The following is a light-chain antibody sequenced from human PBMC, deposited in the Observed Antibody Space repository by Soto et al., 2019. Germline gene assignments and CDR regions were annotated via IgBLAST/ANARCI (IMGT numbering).Light chain of an antibody. V-gene: IGKV1-27*01. Sequence: DIQMTQSPSSLSAFVGDRVTITCRASQGIAVYLAWYQQKPGKVPKLLIYGGSSLVSGVPFRFSGSGSGTDFTLTISSLQPEDVATYYCRRYNSAPRTFGGGTKVEIK. CDR1: QGIAVY. CDR3: RRYNSAPRT. J-gene: IGKJ4*01. CDR2: GGS.